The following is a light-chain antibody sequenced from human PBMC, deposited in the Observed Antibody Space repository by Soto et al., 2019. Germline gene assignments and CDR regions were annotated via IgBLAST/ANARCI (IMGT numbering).Light chain of an antibody. CDR2: EVS. CDR1: GSDIGGYNY. J-gene: IGLJ2*01. Sequence: QSVLTQPASVSGSPGQSITISCTGTGSDIGGYNYVSWYQQHPDKAPKLIIYEVSNRPSGVSDRFSASKSGNTASLTISGLQAEDEADYYCTSHASTSTLVVFGGGTQLTVL. CDR3: TSHASTSTLVV. V-gene: IGLV2-14*01.